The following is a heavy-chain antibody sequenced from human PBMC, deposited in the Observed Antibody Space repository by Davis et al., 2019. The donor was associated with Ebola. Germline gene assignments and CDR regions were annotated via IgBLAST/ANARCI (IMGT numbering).Heavy chain of an antibody. J-gene: IGHJ4*02. CDR1: GGSFTGYY. CDR2: INHSGST. Sequence: SETLSLTCAVYGGSFTGYYWSWIRQPPGKGLEWIGEINHSGSTNYNPSPKSRVTISVDTSKNQFSLKLSSVTAADTAVYYCAGLLYWWRRFDYWGQGTLVTVSS. CDR3: AGLLYWWRRFDY. D-gene: IGHD2-8*02. V-gene: IGHV4-34*01.